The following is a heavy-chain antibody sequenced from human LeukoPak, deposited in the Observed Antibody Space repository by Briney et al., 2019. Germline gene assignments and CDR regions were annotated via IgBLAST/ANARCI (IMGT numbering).Heavy chain of an antibody. V-gene: IGHV3-23*01. D-gene: IGHD3-10*01. CDR2: ISGSGSSS. CDR1: GFTFSNYA. J-gene: IGHJ4*02. CDR3: AKDFLYNVVDY. Sequence: VGSLRLSCAASGFTFSNYAMTWVRQAPGVGLEWVSSISGSGSSSYYADSVKGRFTVSRDNSKNTLHLQMNSLRAEDTAVYYCAKDFLYNVVDYWGQGTLVAVSS.